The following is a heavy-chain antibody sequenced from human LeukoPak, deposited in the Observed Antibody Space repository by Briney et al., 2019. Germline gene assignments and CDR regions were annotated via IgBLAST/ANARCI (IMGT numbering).Heavy chain of an antibody. V-gene: IGHV6-1*01. CDR1: GDSVSSNSVA. D-gene: IGHD6-6*01. CDR3: ARDSSSSGVYFDS. CDR2: TYYRSKWYN. Sequence: SQTLSLTCAISGDSVSSNSVAWNWIRQSPSRGLEWLGRTYYRSKWYNDYAVSVKSRITINPDTSKSQFSLQVNSVTPEDTAVYYCARDSSSSGVYFDSWGQGTLVTVSS. J-gene: IGHJ4*02.